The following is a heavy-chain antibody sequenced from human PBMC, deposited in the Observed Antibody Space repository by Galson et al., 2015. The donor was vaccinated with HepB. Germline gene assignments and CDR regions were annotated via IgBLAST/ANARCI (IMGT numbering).Heavy chain of an antibody. V-gene: IGHV3-21*01. CDR1: GFTFSSHN. J-gene: IGHJ4*02. Sequence: SLRLSCAASGFTFSSHNMNWVRQAPGKGLEWVSSIRSSSNYIYYSDSVKGRFTISRDNAKNSLYLQMNSLRAEDTAVYYCARDGSSGWVNFDAWGQGTLVTVSS. CDR2: IRSSSNYI. CDR3: ARDGSSGWVNFDA. D-gene: IGHD6-19*01.